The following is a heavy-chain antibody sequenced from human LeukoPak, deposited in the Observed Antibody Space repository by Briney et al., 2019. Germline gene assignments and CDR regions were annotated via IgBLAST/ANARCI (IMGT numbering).Heavy chain of an antibody. V-gene: IGHV4-39*07. Sequence: SETLSLTRTVSAGSISSSSYYWGWIRQPPGKGLEWTGSIYYSGRNYYNPSLKSRVTISVDTSKNQVYLKLSTETADDTAVYYWARADRVAARVYYFDYWGQGTLVTVSS. CDR3: ARADRVAARVYYFDY. CDR1: AGSISSSSYY. CDR2: IYYSGRN. J-gene: IGHJ4*02. D-gene: IGHD2-15*01.